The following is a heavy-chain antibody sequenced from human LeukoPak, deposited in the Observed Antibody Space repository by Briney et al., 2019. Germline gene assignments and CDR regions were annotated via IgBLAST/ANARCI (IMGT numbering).Heavy chain of an antibody. CDR2: IIPIFGTA. V-gene: IGHV1-69*06. CDR1: GGTFSSYA. D-gene: IGHD1-26*01. CDR3: ARGGDYYIHNNWFDP. J-gene: IGHJ5*02. Sequence: SVKVSCKASGGTFSSYAISWVRQAPGQGLEWMGGIIPIFGTANYAQKFQGRVTITADKSMSTAYMELSSLRSEDTAVYYCARGGDYYIHNNWFDPWGQGTLVTVSS.